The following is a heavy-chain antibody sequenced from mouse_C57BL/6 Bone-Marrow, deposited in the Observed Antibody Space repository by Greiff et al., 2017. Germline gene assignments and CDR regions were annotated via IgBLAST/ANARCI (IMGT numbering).Heavy chain of an antibody. V-gene: IGHV1-9*01. CDR1: GYTFTGYW. CDR3: ARDYYGSSSHFDY. CDR2: ILPGGGST. Sequence: QVHVKQSGAELMKPGASVKLSCKATGYTFTGYWIEWVKQRPGHGLEWIGEILPGGGSTNYNEKFKGTGPFTADKSSKTAYMQLSSLTNEDSAISYCARDYYGSSSHFDYWGQGTTLTVSS. J-gene: IGHJ2*01. D-gene: IGHD1-1*01.